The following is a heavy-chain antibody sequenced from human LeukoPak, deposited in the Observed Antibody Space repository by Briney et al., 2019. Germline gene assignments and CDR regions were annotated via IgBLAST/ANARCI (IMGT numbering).Heavy chain of an antibody. CDR1: GGSISSSSYY. J-gene: IGHJ6*02. V-gene: IGHV4-39*01. Sequence: SETLSLTCTVSGGSISSSSYYWGWIRQPPGKGLEWIGSIYYSGSTYYNPSLKSRVTISVDTSKNQFSLKLSSVTAADTAVYYCARDYYDSSGFDFYYGMGVWGQGTTVTVSS. D-gene: IGHD3-22*01. CDR2: IYYSGST. CDR3: ARDYYDSSGFDFYYGMGV.